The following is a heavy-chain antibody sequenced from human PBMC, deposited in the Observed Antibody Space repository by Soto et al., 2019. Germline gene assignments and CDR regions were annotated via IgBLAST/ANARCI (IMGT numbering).Heavy chain of an antibody. CDR2: IYYSGST. CDR3: ARVGYYYGSSGYYYVIDY. Sequence: SLTCTVSGVSISSYYCSWIRQPPGKEVEWIGYIYYSGSTNYNPSLKSRVTISVDTSKNQFSLKLSSVTAADTAVYYCARVGYYYGSSGYYYVIDYWGQGTMVTVSS. V-gene: IGHV4-59*01. D-gene: IGHD3-22*01. J-gene: IGHJ4*02. CDR1: GVSISSYY.